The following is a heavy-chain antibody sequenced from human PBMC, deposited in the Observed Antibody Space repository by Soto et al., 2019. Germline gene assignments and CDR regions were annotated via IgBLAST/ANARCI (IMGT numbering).Heavy chain of an antibody. CDR1: GYTFTSYG. CDR2: ISAYNGNT. D-gene: IGHD4-17*01. Sequence: ASVKVSCKASGYTFTSYGISWVRQAPGQGLEWMGWISAYNGNTNYAQKLQGRVTMTTDTSTSTAYMELRSLRSDDTAVYYCASREHGDYLRYYYYYGMDVWGQGTTVTVSS. J-gene: IGHJ6*02. CDR3: ASREHGDYLRYYYYYGMDV. V-gene: IGHV1-18*01.